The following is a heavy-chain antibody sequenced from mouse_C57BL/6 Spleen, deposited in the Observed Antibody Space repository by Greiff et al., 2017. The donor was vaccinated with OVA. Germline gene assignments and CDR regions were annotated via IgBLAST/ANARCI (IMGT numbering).Heavy chain of an antibody. CDR1: GYTFTSYW. CDR3: ARLLIYYDYLFYFDY. D-gene: IGHD2-4*01. J-gene: IGHJ2*01. CDR2: INPSNGGT. V-gene: IGHV1-53*01. Sequence: QVQLQQPGTELVKPGASVKLSCKASGYTFTSYWMHWVKQRPGQGLEWIGNINPSNGGTNYNEKFKSKATLTVDKSSSTAYMQLSSLTSEDSAFYYCARLLIYYDYLFYFDYWGQGTTLTVSS.